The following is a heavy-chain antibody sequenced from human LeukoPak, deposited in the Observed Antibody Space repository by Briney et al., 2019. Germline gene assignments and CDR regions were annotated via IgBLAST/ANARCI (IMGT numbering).Heavy chain of an antibody. CDR1: GGSISSSSYC. J-gene: IGHJ4*02. D-gene: IGHD3-10*01. CDR3: ARITMVRGVV. CDR2: IYYSGST. V-gene: IGHV4-39*01. Sequence: SETLSLTCTVSGGSISSSSYCWGWIRQPPGKGLEWIGSIYYSGSTYYNPSLKSRVTISVDTSKNQFSLKLSSVTAADTAVYYCARITMVRGVVWGQGTLVTVSS.